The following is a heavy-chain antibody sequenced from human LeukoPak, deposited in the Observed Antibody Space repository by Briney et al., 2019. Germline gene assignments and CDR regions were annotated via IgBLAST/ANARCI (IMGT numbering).Heavy chain of an antibody. J-gene: IGHJ1*01. CDR3: ARRGIAVAGTPAEYFQH. CDR1: GYSFTNYW. V-gene: IGHV5-51*01. CDR2: IYPGDSDT. D-gene: IGHD6-19*01. Sequence: GESLKISCKGSGYSFTNYWIGWVRQMPGKGLEWMGIIYPGDSDTRHSPSFQGQVTISADKSISTAYLHWSSLKASDTAMYYCARRGIAVAGTPAEYFQHWGQGTLVTVSS.